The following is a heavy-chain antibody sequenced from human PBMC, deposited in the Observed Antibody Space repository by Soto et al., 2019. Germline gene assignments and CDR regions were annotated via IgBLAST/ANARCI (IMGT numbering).Heavy chain of an antibody. Sequence: LSLTCTVSGGSVSRGSYYWSWIRQPPGKGLEWIGYIYYSGSTNYNPSLKSRVTISVDTSKNQFSLKLSSVTAADTAVYYCASGSLIYYYYGMDVWGQGTTVTVSS. CDR3: ASGSLIYYYYGMDV. CDR2: IYYSGST. V-gene: IGHV4-61*01. J-gene: IGHJ6*02. CDR1: GGSVSRGSYY. D-gene: IGHD1-26*01.